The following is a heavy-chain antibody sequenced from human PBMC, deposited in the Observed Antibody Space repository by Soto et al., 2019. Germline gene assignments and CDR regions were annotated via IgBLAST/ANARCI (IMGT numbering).Heavy chain of an antibody. CDR3: ARASLMVRGDIYYYYGMDV. Sequence: GGSLRLSCAASGFTFSSYGMHWVRQAPGKGLEWVAVIWYDGSNKYYADSVKGRFTISRDNSKNTLYLQMNSLRAEDTAVYYCARASLMVRGDIYYYYGMDVWGQGTTVTVSS. J-gene: IGHJ6*02. CDR2: IWYDGSNK. V-gene: IGHV3-33*01. CDR1: GFTFSSYG. D-gene: IGHD3-10*01.